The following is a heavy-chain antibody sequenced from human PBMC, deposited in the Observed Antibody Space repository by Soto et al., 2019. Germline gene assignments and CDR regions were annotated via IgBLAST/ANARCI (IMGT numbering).Heavy chain of an antibody. CDR3: ARVSFDHFVHWFDP. CDR1: GDSVSSKTAA. J-gene: IGHJ5*02. Sequence: SLTCAISGDSVSSKTAAWNWIRQSPSRGLEWLGRTYFRSKWYNDYAISVKSRITINPDTSKNQFSLLLNSVTPEDTAVYYCARVSFDHFVHWFDPWGQGTLGTFS. V-gene: IGHV6-1*01. D-gene: IGHD3-9*01. CDR2: TYFRSKWYN.